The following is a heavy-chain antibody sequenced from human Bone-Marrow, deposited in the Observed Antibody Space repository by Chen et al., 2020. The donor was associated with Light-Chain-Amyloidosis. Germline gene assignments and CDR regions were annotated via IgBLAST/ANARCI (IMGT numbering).Heavy chain of an antibody. V-gene: IGHV3-74*03. D-gene: IGHD3-10*01. CDR1: GLSFNHHW. Sequence: EVPLVESGGALVPPGGSLRLSCTASGLSFNHHWMHWVRQAPGKGLEWVSRINSDGHVTTYADSVKGRVAISRENAKHTLYLQMNNLRAEDTATYYCARGLFGSGSALPLDFWGEGTLVTVSS. CDR2: INSDGHVT. J-gene: IGHJ4*02. CDR3: ARGLFGSGSALPLDF.